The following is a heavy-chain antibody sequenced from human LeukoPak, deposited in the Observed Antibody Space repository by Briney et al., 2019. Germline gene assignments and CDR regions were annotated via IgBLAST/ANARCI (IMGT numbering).Heavy chain of an antibody. CDR3: GSFNRAGGFYCDYVED. CDR1: GFTFSSYE. CDR2: ISSSGSTI. V-gene: IGHV3-48*03. D-gene: IGHD4-17*01. Sequence: AGSLRLSCAASGFTFSSYEMNWVRQAPGKGLEWVSYISSSGSTIYYADSVKGRFTISRDNAKNSLYLQMNSLRAEDTAVYYCGSFNRAGGFYCDYVEDRGQGILVTVSS. J-gene: IGHJ4*02.